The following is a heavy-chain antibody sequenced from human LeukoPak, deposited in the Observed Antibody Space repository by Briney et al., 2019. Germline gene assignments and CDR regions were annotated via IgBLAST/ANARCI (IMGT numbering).Heavy chain of an antibody. CDR2: ISSSSSYI. CDR1: GFTFSSYS. J-gene: IGHJ3*02. CDR3: ARDFHYCSGGSCSWDDAFDI. D-gene: IGHD2-15*01. Sequence: KPGGSLRLSCAASGFTFSSYSMNWVRQAPGKGLEWVSSISSSSSYIYYADSVKGRFTISRDNAKNSLYLQMNSLRAEDTAVYYCARDFHYCSGGSCSWDDAFDIWGQGTMVTVSS. V-gene: IGHV3-21*01.